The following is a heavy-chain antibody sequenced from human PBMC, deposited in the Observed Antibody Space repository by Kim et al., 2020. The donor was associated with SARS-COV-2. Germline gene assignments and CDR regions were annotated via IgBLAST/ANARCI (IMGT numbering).Heavy chain of an antibody. J-gene: IGHJ4*02. CDR1: GFTFSSYG. D-gene: IGHD6-13*01. V-gene: IGHV3-7*01. CDR3: ATEGIRIAAALDY. Sequence: GGSLRLSCAASGFTFSSYGMNWVRQAPGKGLEWVANIKQDGSEKYYVDSVKGRFTISRDNAKSSLYLQMNSLRAEDTAMYYCATEGIRIAAALDYWGQG. CDR2: IKQDGSEK.